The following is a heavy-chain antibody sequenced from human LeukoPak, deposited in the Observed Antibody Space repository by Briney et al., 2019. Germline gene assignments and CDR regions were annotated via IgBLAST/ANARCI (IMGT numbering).Heavy chain of an antibody. Sequence: GESLKISCKGSGCSFATYWIGWARQMPGKGLEWMGIIEPGDSDTRYSPSFQGQVTISADKSITAAYLQWSSLKASDTAVYYCARRHSSGNSFDYWGQGTQVTVSS. CDR2: IEPGDSDT. V-gene: IGHV5-51*01. CDR3: ARRHSSGNSFDY. J-gene: IGHJ4*02. D-gene: IGHD2-15*01. CDR1: GCSFATYW.